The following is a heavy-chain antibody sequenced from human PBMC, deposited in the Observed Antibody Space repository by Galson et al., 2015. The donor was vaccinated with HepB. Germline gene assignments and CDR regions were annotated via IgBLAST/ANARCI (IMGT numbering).Heavy chain of an antibody. Sequence: SLRLSCAASGFTVSSDYLSWVRQAPGKGLEWVSVIYSSGTVYYADSVRGRFSISRDNSNNTLYLQMNSLRADDTAVYYCARNWALRGIGTFINYWGQGTLVTVSS. CDR1: GFTVSSDY. V-gene: IGHV3-66*01. J-gene: IGHJ4*02. D-gene: IGHD3-10*01. CDR2: IYSSGTV. CDR3: ARNWALRGIGTFINY.